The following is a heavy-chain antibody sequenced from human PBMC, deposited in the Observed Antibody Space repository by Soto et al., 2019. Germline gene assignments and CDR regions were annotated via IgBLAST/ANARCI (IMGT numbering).Heavy chain of an antibody. D-gene: IGHD3-10*01. CDR2: IYHSGST. Sequence: LSLTCAVSGGSISSGGYSWSWIRQPPGKGLEWIGYIYHSGSTYYNPSLKSRVTISVDRSKNQFSLKLSSVTAADTAVYYCARGLGGITMVRGVIVSHYYGMDVWGQGTTVTVSS. J-gene: IGHJ6*02. V-gene: IGHV4-30-2*01. CDR3: ARGLGGITMVRGVIVSHYYGMDV. CDR1: GGSISSGGYS.